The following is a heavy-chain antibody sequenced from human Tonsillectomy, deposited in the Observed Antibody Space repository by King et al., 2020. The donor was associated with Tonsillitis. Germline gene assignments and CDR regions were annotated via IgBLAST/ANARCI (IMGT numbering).Heavy chain of an antibody. CDR2: IYITEST. V-gene: IGHV4-61*02. CDR1: GASISSGNYF. D-gene: IGHD3-22*01. J-gene: IGHJ4*02. Sequence: VQLQESGPGLVKPSQTLSLTCTVSGASISSGNYFWSWIRQPAGKGLEWIVRIYITESTNYNPSLKSRVTISVDTSKNQVSLKLSSVTAADTAVYYCARGSYSPMIVAPAVDWGQGTLVTVSS. CDR3: ARGSYSPMIVAPAVD.